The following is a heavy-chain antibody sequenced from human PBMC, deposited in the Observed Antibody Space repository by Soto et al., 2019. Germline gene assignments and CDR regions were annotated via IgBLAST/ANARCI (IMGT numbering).Heavy chain of an antibody. D-gene: IGHD2-8*01. CDR3: AMVVRTDPSDLYAY. CDR2: ISGSGGST. CDR1: GFTFSSYA. V-gene: IGHV3-23*01. J-gene: IGHJ4*02. Sequence: PGGSLRLSCAASGFTFSSYAMSWVRQAPGKGMEWVSAISGSGGSTYYADSVKGRFTISRDNSKNTLYLQMSSLRAEDTAVYFCAMVVRTDPSDLYAYWGQGTLVTGSS.